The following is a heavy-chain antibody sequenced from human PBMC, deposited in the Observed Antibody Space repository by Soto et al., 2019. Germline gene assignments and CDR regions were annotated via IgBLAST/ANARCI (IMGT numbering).Heavy chain of an antibody. CDR1: GYTFTSYG. CDR2: ISAYNGNT. CDR3: ARSTMIVVYPQY. V-gene: IGHV1-18*01. D-gene: IGHD3-22*01. J-gene: IGHJ4*02. Sequence: ASVKVSCKASGYTFTSYGISWVRQAPGQGLEWMGWISAYNGNTNYAQKLQGRVTMTTDTSTSTAYMELRSLRSDDTAVYYCARSTMIVVYPQYWGQGPLVTVSS.